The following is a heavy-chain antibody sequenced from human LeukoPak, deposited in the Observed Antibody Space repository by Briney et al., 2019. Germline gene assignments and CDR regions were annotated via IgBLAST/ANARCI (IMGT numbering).Heavy chain of an antibody. Sequence: GESLKISCKGSGYRFTTYWIGWVRQMPGKGLEWMGIINPGDSDTRYSPSFQGQVTISADKSISTAYLLWSSLKASDTAMYYCARHPITRYYDSSGYSAAGPDYWDQGTLVTVSS. CDR3: ARHPITRYYDSSGYSAAGPDY. V-gene: IGHV5-51*01. D-gene: IGHD3-22*01. CDR1: GYRFTTYW. CDR2: INPGDSDT. J-gene: IGHJ4*02.